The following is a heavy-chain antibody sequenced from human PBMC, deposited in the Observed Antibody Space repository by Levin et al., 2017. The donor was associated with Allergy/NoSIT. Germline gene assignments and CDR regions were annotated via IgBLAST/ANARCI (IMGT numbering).Heavy chain of an antibody. CDR3: ARFVWGSYRGFDY. Sequence: GGSLRLSCAASGFTFSSYAMSWVRQAPGKGLEWVSAISGSGGSTYYADSVKGRFTISRDNSKNTLYLQMNSLRAEDTAVYYCARFVWGSYRGFDYWGQGTLVTVSS. D-gene: IGHD3-16*02. CDR2: ISGSGGST. CDR1: GFTFSSYA. V-gene: IGHV3-23*01. J-gene: IGHJ4*02.